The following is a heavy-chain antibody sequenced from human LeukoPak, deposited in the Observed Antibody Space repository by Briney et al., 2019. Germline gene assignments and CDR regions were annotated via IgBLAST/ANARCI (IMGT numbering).Heavy chain of an antibody. V-gene: IGHV3-15*01. CDR2: ILSKTDGGTA. Sequence: GGSLRLSCAASGXTFSNAWMTWVRRAPGKGLEWVGRILSKTDGGTADYAAPAKGRFTISRDDSKDTMYLQMNSLKSEDTAAYYCTTQRAGAFDYWGQGTLVTVSS. CDR1: GXTFSNAW. D-gene: IGHD3-10*01. J-gene: IGHJ4*02. CDR3: TTQRAGAFDY.